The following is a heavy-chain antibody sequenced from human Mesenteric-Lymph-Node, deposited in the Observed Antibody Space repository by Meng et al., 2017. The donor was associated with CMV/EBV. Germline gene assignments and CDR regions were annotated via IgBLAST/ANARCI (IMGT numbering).Heavy chain of an antibody. J-gene: IGHJ4*02. CDR2: ISSNSDYI. CDR1: GFTFSYAW. V-gene: IGHV3-21*04. Sequence: GESLKISCAASGFTFSYAWMSWVRQAPGKGLQWVSSISSNSDYIHYADSLKGRFTISRDNAKNSLYLQMHSLRAEDTAVYYCARNLAAGGFDSWGQGTLVTVSS. CDR3: ARNLAAGGFDS. D-gene: IGHD6-25*01.